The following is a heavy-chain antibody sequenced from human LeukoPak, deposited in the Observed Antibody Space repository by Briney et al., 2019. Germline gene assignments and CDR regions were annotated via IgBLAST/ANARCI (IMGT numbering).Heavy chain of an antibody. CDR2: MNPNSGNT. CDR3: ARAYYDILTGYFDYYYYYYMDV. V-gene: IGHV1-8*03. Sequence: GASVKVSCKASGYTFTSYGISWVRQATGQGLEWMGWMNPNSGNTGYAQKFQGRVTITRNTSISTAYMELSSLRSEDTAVYYCARAYYDILTGYFDYYYYYYMDVWGKGTTVTVSS. D-gene: IGHD3-9*01. CDR1: GYTFTSYG. J-gene: IGHJ6*03.